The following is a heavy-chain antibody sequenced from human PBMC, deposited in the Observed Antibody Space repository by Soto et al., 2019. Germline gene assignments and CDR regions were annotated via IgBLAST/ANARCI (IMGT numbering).Heavy chain of an antibody. Sequence: QVQMVEAGGGLVKPGGSLRLYCAASGFTFSDYSMSWIRQAPGKGLEWVSYISSSSSYTNYADSVKGRFTISRDNAKNSLYLQMNSLRAEDTAVYYCARGEICAFDFWGQGTMVTVSS. CDR2: ISSSSSYT. V-gene: IGHV3-11*05. J-gene: IGHJ3*01. CDR3: ARGEICAFDF. CDR1: GFTFSDYS.